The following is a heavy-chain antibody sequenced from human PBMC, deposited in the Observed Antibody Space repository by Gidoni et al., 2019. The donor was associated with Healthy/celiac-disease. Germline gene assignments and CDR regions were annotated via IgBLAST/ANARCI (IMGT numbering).Heavy chain of an antibody. V-gene: IGHV1-69*09. CDR3: AREPRGEPLDY. J-gene: IGHJ4*02. CDR1: GGTFSSYA. Sequence: QVQLVPSGADVKQPGSSVKVSCKASGGTFSSYAFSRVRQAHGQGLEWMGRIIPILGIANYAQKFQGRVTITADKSTSKAYMELSSLRSEDTAVYYCAREPRGEPLDYWGQGTLVTVSS. CDR2: IIPILGIA. D-gene: IGHD1-26*01.